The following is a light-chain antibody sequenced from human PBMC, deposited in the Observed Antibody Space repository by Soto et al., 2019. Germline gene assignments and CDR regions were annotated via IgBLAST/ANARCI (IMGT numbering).Light chain of an antibody. CDR1: QSVSSY. CDR2: DAS. CDR3: QRRSNWSTT. Sequence: EIVLTPSPATLSLSPGERATLSCRASQSVSSYLAWYQQKPGQPPRLLIYDASNRATGIPARFSGSGSGTDFTLTISSLEPEDFAVYYCQRRSNWSTTFGQGTKVDIK. J-gene: IGKJ1*01. V-gene: IGKV3-11*01.